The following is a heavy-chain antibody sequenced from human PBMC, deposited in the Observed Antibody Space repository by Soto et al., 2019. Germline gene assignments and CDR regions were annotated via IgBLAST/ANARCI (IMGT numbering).Heavy chain of an antibody. V-gene: IGHV3-30*18. J-gene: IGHJ4*02. D-gene: IGHD4-17*01. CDR1: GFTFSSYG. CDR3: EKDPCDYDIDY. Sequence: QVQLVESGGGVVQPGRSMRLSCAAYGFTFSSYGMHWVRQAPGTGLEWVAVISYDGSNKYYADSVKGRFTISRDNYKNTLYMQMNSLRAEDTAVYSCEKDPCDYDIDYWGQGTLVTFSS. CDR2: ISYDGSNK.